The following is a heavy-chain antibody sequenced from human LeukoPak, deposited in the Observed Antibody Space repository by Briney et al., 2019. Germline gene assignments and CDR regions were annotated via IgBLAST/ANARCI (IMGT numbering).Heavy chain of an antibody. CDR3: ARKRPGVVPPYYYYYYMDV. V-gene: IGHV1-18*01. CDR1: GYTFTSYG. J-gene: IGHJ6*03. Sequence: GASVKVSCKASGYTFTSYGISWVRQAPGQGLEWMGWISAYNGNTNYAQKLQGRVTMTTDTSTSTAYMELRSLRSDDTAVYYCARKRPGVVPPYYYYYYMDVWGKGTTVTVSS. CDR2: ISAYNGNT. D-gene: IGHD2-15*01.